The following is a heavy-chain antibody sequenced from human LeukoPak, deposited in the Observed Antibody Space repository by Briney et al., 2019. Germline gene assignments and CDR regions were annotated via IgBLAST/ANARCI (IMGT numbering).Heavy chain of an antibody. CDR1: GGSLRNYY. Sequence: PETLSLTCTVCGGSLRNYYWSWIRQPAGQGLEWIGRIYTSGSTNHNPSVQSRVTMSVDTSNNQFSLKLTSVTAADAAVYYCARQPPQYYGMDGWGQGTTVTASS. CDR3: ARQPPQYYGMDG. V-gene: IGHV4-4*07. J-gene: IGHJ6*02. CDR2: IYTSGST. D-gene: IGHD1-14*01.